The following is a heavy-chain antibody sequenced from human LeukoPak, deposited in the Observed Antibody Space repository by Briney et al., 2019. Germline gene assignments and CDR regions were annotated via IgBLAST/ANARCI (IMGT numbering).Heavy chain of an antibody. V-gene: IGHV1-2*06. CDR1: GYTFTGYY. CDR3: TQYYYDSSGLRWFDP. CDR2: INPNSGGT. J-gene: IGHJ5*02. D-gene: IGHD3-22*01. Sequence: ASVKVSCKASGYTFTGYYMHWVRQAPGQGLEWMGRINPNSGGTNYAQKFQGRVTMTRDTSISTAYMEPSRLRSDDTAVYYCTQYYYDSSGLRWFDPWGQGTLVTVSS.